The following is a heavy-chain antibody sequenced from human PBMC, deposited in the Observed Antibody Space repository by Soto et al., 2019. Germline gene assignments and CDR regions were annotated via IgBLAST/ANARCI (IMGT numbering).Heavy chain of an antibody. CDR3: GREYFDSRGTPPGD. D-gene: IGHD3-22*01. V-gene: IGHV1-46*01. CDR1: GYTFTHFY. Sequence: QVQLVQSGAEVKKPGASVKVSCKTSGYTFTHFYMHWVRLAPRQGLEWMGVINPGGGYTTYAQKFQGRVTMTRDTSTSTVYMELSSLKSEDTAVYYCGREYFDSRGTPPGDWGQGTLVTVSS. CDR2: INPGGGYT. J-gene: IGHJ4*02.